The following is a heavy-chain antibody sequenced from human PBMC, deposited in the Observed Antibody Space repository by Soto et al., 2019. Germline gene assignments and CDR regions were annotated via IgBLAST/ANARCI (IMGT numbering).Heavy chain of an antibody. CDR2: IYPDDSAT. CDR1: GYRFTKYW. D-gene: IGHD5-12*01. CDR3: VRMGFSGGGYVSYYYYGMDI. J-gene: IGHJ6*02. V-gene: IGHV5-51*03. Sequence: EVQLVQSGAEVKEPGESLKISCKGSGYRFTKYWIGWVRQMPGKGLEWMAIIYPDDSATRYSPSFQGLVTISADKSISSEYLQWSSLKASDTAMYYCVRMGFSGGGYVSYYYYGMDIWGQGTTVTVSS.